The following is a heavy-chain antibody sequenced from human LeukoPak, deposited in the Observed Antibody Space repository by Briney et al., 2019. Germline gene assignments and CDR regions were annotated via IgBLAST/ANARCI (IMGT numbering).Heavy chain of an antibody. CDR1: GGSINSYY. CDR3: ARTTMVRGTYYMDV. CDR2: IHYSGSA. D-gene: IGHD3-10*01. Sequence: SETLSLTCTVSGGSINSYYWSWIRQPPGKGLQWIGCIHYSGSANYNPSLKSRVTISVDTSKNQFSLKLSSVTAADTAVYYCARTTMVRGTYYMDVWGKGTTVTISS. V-gene: IGHV4-59*01. J-gene: IGHJ6*03.